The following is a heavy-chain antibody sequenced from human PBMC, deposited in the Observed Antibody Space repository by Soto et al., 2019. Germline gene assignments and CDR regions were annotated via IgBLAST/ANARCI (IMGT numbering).Heavy chain of an antibody. CDR2: ISYDGSNK. V-gene: IGHV3-30-3*01. CDR3: ARTRAPIYYYDSSGYYGEFDY. Sequence: GGSLRLSCAASGFTFSSYAMHWVRQAPGKGLEWVAVISYDGSNKYYADSVKGRFTISRDNSKNTLYLQMNSLRSEDTAVYYCARTRAPIYYYDSSGYYGEFDYWGQGTLVTVSS. D-gene: IGHD3-22*01. CDR1: GFTFSSYA. J-gene: IGHJ4*02.